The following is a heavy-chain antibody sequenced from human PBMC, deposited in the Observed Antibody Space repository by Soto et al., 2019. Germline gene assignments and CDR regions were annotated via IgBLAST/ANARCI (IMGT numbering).Heavy chain of an antibody. CDR3: ARERTVLLYGMDV. V-gene: IGHV4-31*03. J-gene: IGHJ6*02. Sequence: SETLSLTCTVSGGSISSGGYYWSWIRQHPGKGLEWIGYIYYSGSTYYNPSLKSRVTISVDTSKNQFSLKLSSVTAADTAVYYCARERTVLLYGMDVWGQGTTVTVSS. CDR2: IYYSGST. D-gene: IGHD4-17*01. CDR1: GGSISSGGYY.